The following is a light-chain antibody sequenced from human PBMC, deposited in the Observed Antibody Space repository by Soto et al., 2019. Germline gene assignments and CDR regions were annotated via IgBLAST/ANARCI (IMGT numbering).Light chain of an antibody. CDR1: QSVSSY. Sequence: EIVLIPSLVTLSLSQVDKATLSCSASQSVSSYLAWYQQKPGQAPRLLIYDASNRATGIAGRFSGSGSGTDFTPTIGSLESEDFAVYYCKQCSNWPPTFGQGSKVDIK. J-gene: IGKJ1*01. V-gene: IGKV3-11*01. CDR3: KQCSNWPPT. CDR2: DAS.